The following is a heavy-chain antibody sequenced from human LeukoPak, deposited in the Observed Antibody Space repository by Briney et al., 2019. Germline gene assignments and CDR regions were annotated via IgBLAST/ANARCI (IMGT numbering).Heavy chain of an antibody. J-gene: IGHJ6*03. CDR3: ARVSSLWFGEFPYYMDV. V-gene: IGHV1-18*01. CDR1: GYTFTSYG. CDR2: ISAYNGNT. D-gene: IGHD3-10*01. Sequence: ASVTVSCKASGYTFTSYGISWVRQAPGQGLEGMGWISAYNGNTNYAQKLQGTVTMTTDTSTSTAYIELRSLRSDDTAVYYCARVSSLWFGEFPYYMDVWGKGTTVTISS.